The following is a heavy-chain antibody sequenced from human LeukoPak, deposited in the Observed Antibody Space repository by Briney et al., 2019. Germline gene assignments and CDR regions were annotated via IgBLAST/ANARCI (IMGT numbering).Heavy chain of an antibody. CDR1: GGSISSYY. J-gene: IGHJ4*02. Sequence: SETLSLTCTVSGGSISSYYWSWIRQPPGKGLEWIGYIYYSGSTNYNPSLKSRVTISVDTSKNQFSLKLSSVTAADTAVYYCARGQVVVVAAYDYWGQGTLVTVSS. D-gene: IGHD2-15*01. V-gene: IGHV4-59*12. CDR2: IYYSGST. CDR3: ARGQVVVVAAYDY.